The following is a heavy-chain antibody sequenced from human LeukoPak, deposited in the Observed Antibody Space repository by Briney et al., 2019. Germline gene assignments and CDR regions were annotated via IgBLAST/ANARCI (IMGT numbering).Heavy chain of an antibody. V-gene: IGHV4-39*07. CDR2: LYHSGRT. CDR1: GGSISNSTNF. J-gene: IGHJ6*03. Sequence: SGTLSLTCTVSGGSISNSTNFWGWIRQPPGKEMEWIGSLYHSGRTYYNPSLKSRVTISEDSSKNQISLKMTSVTVADTAVYYCARSGVRNIVLMGYYYYMDVWGKGTTVTVSS. CDR3: ARSGVRNIVLMGYYYYMDV. D-gene: IGHD2-8*01.